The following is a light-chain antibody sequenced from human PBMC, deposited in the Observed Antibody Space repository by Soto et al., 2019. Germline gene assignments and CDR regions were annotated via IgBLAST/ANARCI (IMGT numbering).Light chain of an antibody. J-gene: IGKJ5*01. CDR1: QSLVSY. Sequence: EIVLTQSPATLSLSPGEIATLSCRASQSLVSYLSWYQQKPGQAPRLIVFDASNRAADIPARFSGSGSGTDFTLTISSLEPEDFAVYYCQQRRSWPITFGQGTRLEIK. V-gene: IGKV3-11*01. CDR2: DAS. CDR3: QQRRSWPIT.